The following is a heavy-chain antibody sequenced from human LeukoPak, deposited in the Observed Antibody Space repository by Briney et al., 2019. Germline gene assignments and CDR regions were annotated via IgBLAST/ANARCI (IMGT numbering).Heavy chain of an antibody. CDR2: TNPTSGSE. D-gene: IGHD3-22*01. CDR1: GYTYTTYY. Sequence: ASVKVSCMASGYTYTTYYMHWVRQAPGQGLEWMGMTNPTSGSESYAQKFQDRVTMTRDTSTSTVYMELSGLTSEDTAVYDCARESHNSAWHLGGYWGEGALVTVSS. CDR3: ARESHNSAWHLGGY. V-gene: IGHV1-46*01. J-gene: IGHJ4*02.